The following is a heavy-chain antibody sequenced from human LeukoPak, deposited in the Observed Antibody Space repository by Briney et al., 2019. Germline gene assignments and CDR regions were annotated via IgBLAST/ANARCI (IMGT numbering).Heavy chain of an antibody. J-gene: IGHJ4*02. CDR3: ARDRGYSYGYTFDY. V-gene: IGHV3-21*01. CDR2: ISSSSSYI. CDR1: GFTFSSYS. Sequence: GGSLRLSCAASGFTFSSYSMSWVRQAPGKGLEWVSSISSSSSYIYYADSVKGRFTISRDNAKNSLYLQMNSLRAEDTAVYYCARDRGYSYGYTFDYWGQGTLVTVSS. D-gene: IGHD5-18*01.